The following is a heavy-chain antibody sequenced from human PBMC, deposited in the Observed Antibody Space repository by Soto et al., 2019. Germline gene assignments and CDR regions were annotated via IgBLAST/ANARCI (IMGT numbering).Heavy chain of an antibody. V-gene: IGHV1-46*01. CDR1: GYTFTSYY. CDR3: ARDHAIVVVTAILFTSAFDI. Sequence: ASVKVSCKASGYTFTSYYMHWVRQAPGQGLEWMGIINPSGGSTSYAQKFQGRVTMTRDTSTSTVYMELSSLRSEDTAVYYCARDHAIVVVTAILFTSAFDIWGQGTMVTVS. D-gene: IGHD2-21*02. CDR2: INPSGGST. J-gene: IGHJ3*02.